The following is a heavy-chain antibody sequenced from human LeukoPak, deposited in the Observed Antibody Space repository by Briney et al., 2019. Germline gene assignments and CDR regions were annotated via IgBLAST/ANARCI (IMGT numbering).Heavy chain of an antibody. V-gene: IGHV6-1*01. D-gene: IGHD5-18*01. Sequence: SQTLSLTCAISGDSVSNNNAGWNWVRQSPSRGLEWLGRTYYRSTWYNDYAESVKSRITITPDTSKNQFSLNLSSVTAADTAVYYCARFRDYNFGYGPYYFDYWGQGLPVTVSS. CDR2: TYYRSTWYN. CDR1: GDSVSNNNAG. J-gene: IGHJ4*02. CDR3: ARFRDYNFGYGPYYFDY.